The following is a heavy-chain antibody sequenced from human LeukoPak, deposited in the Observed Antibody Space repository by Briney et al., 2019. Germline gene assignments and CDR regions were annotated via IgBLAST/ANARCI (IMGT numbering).Heavy chain of an antibody. Sequence: SHTLSLTCAGSGGSISSGTYAWNWIRQPPGKGLEWVGYIFHSGSTYYSPSLKSRVTLSVDTSQTQFSLNLSSVTAADTAMYYCARGYSDYPYFFDSWGQGALVTVSS. CDR3: ARGYSDYPYFFDS. J-gene: IGHJ4*02. CDR2: IFHSGST. D-gene: IGHD5-12*01. CDR1: GGSISSGTYA. V-gene: IGHV4-30-2*01.